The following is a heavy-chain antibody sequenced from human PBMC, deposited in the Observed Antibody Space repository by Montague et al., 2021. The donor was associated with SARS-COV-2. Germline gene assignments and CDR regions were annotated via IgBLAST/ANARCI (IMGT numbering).Heavy chain of an antibody. Sequence: SLRLSCAASGFTVSSYSLNWVRQAPGKGLEWVSSISSSSSYLYYSDSXKVLFTISRDNAKNSLYLQMNSLRAEDTAVSYCARDRDSSGWFDYWGQGTLVTASS. J-gene: IGHJ4*02. V-gene: IGHV3-21*01. CDR3: ARDRDSSGWFDY. CDR2: ISSSSSYL. D-gene: IGHD6-19*01. CDR1: GFTVSSYS.